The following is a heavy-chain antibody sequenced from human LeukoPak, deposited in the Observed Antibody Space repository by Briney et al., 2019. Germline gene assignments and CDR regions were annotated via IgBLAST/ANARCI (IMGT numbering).Heavy chain of an antibody. J-gene: IGHJ4*02. CDR1: GFTFSSYE. D-gene: IGHD6-19*01. CDR3: GKDGHCPDTVCPTKIVVAGYIDH. V-gene: IGHV3-23*01. CDR2: IRAEGDPT. Sequence: PGGSLRLSCAASGFTFSSYEMNWVRQAPGKGLEWVSVIRAEGDPTHYADSVKGRFTISRDNSNNMLYLEMTSLRAEDTAIYYCGKDGHCPDTVCPTKIVVAGYIDHWGQGTLVTVSS.